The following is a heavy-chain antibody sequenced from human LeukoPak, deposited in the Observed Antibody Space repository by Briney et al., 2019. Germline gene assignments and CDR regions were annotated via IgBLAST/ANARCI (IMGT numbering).Heavy chain of an antibody. V-gene: IGHV3-33*01. CDR3: ARDTGFGELFPDY. J-gene: IGHJ4*02. CDR1: GFTFSSYG. Sequence: GGSLRLSCAASGFTFSSYGMHWVRQAPGKGLEWVAVIRYDGSNKYYADSVKGRFTISRDNSKNTLYLQMNSLRAEDTAVYYCARDTGFGELFPDYWGQGTLVTVSS. D-gene: IGHD3-10*01. CDR2: IRYDGSNK.